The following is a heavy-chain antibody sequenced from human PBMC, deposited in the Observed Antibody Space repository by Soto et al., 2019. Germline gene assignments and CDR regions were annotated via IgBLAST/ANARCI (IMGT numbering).Heavy chain of an antibody. CDR1: GFTFSSYS. J-gene: IGHJ4*02. V-gene: IGHV3-48*01. Sequence: GGSLRLSCAASGFTFSSYSMNWVRQAPGKGLEWVSYISSSSSTIYYADSVKGRFTISRDNAKNSLYLQMNSLRAEDTAVYYCARWLGVVRGVITPYSYWGQGTLVTVSS. CDR2: ISSSSSTI. CDR3: ARWLGVVRGVITPYSY. D-gene: IGHD3-10*01.